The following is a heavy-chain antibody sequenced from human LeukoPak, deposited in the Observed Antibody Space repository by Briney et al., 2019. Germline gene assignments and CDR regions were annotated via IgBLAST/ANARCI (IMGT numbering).Heavy chain of an antibody. CDR3: ARYNSAYYYYHYMDV. V-gene: IGHV3-20*04. CDR2: INWSGGSR. J-gene: IGHJ6*03. CDR1: GGSFSGYY. D-gene: IGHD2/OR15-2a*01. Sequence: ETLSLTCAVYGGSFSGYYWSWVRQVPGKGLEWVSGINWSGGSRGYVDSVMGRFAISRDNAKNSLYLQMNSLRAEDTALYYCARYNSAYYYYHYMDVWGKGTTVTVSS.